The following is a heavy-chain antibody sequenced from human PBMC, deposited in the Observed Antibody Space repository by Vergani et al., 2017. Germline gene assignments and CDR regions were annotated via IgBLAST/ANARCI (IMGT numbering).Heavy chain of an antibody. D-gene: IGHD5-18*01. Sequence: QVQLVQSGAEVKKPGSSVKVSCKASGGTFSSYAISWVRQATGQGLEWMGGIITIFGIANYAQKFQGRVTITADKSTRTAYMDLSSLRSEDTAVYYGARDTADTAMVSYYDYGMDVWGQGTTVTVSS. J-gene: IGHJ6*02. V-gene: IGHV1-69*17. CDR1: GGTFSSYA. CDR3: ARDTADTAMVSYYDYGMDV. CDR2: IITIFGIA.